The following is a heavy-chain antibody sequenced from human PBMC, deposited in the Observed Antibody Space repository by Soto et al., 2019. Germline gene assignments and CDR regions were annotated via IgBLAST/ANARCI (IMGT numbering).Heavy chain of an antibody. CDR1: GYIFINYY. Sequence: QVQLVQSGAEVKKPGASVKVSCKASGYIFINYYIHWVRQAPGQGLEWIGIINPNGGSTNYAQKFRGRVTLARDTSTSTVYMDLNSLRSEDTAMYYCARDLAAGDFWGQGTLVTVSS. D-gene: IGHD6-13*01. CDR2: INPNGGST. CDR3: ARDLAAGDF. V-gene: IGHV1-46*01. J-gene: IGHJ4*02.